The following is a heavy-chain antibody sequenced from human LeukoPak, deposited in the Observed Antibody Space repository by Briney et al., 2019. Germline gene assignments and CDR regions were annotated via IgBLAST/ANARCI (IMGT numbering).Heavy chain of an antibody. V-gene: IGHV4-34*01. D-gene: IGHD3-22*01. CDR2: IYHSGST. Sequence: SETLSLTCAVYGGSFSGYYWSWIRQPPGKGLEWVGNIYHSGSTIYNPSLKSRVTISVDTSKNQFSLKRSSVNAADTAVYYCARFYQVVMDAFDIWGQGTMFTVSS. J-gene: IGHJ3*02. CDR3: ARFYQVVMDAFDI. CDR1: GGSFSGYY.